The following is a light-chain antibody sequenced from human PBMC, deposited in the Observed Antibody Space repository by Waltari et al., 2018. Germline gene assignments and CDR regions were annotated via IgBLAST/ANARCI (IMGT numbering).Light chain of an antibody. V-gene: IGKV3-11*01. J-gene: IGKJ4*01. Sequence: EIVLTQYPATLSLSLGERATLSGRASQRVSSYLAWYQQKPGQAARTLIYDALNRSTGIPARFSGSGSGTDFTLTISSLEPEDFAVYYCQQRSNWPGLTFGGGTKVEIK. CDR2: DAL. CDR3: QQRSNWPGLT. CDR1: QRVSSY.